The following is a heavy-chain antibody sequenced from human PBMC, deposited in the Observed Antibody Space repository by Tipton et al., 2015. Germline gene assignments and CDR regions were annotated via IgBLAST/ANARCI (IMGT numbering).Heavy chain of an antibody. CDR1: GFTFSDYW. CDR3: ARDKDPILVTGKYDY. J-gene: IGHJ4*02. D-gene: IGHD2-21*02. V-gene: IGHV3-74*01. Sequence: SLRLSCAASGFTFSDYWMHWIRQDPGKGLMWVSRISIDGGSTSYAESVKGRFTISRDNAKNSLFLQMNNLRAEDTAVYYCARDKDPILVTGKYDYWGQGTLVTVSP. CDR2: ISIDGGST.